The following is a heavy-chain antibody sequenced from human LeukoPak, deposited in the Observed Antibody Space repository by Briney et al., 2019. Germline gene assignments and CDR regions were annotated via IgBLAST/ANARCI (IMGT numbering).Heavy chain of an antibody. V-gene: IGHV1-2*04. J-gene: IGHJ3*02. CDR2: INPNSGGT. Sequence: GASVKVSCKASGYTFTGYYMHWVRQAPGQGLEWMGWINPNSGGTNYAQKFQGWVTMTRDTSISTAYMELSRLRSDDTAVYYCARSYCGGDCYYDAFDIWGQGTMVTVSS. CDR3: ARSYCGGDCYYDAFDI. CDR1: GYTFTGYY. D-gene: IGHD2-21*02.